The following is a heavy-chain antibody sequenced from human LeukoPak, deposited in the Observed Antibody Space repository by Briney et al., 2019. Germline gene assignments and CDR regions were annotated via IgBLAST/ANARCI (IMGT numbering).Heavy chain of an antibody. Sequence: GGSLRLSCAASGFTFSSHAMHWVRQAPGKGLEYVSAITTNGGSTYYADSVKGRSTISRDNSKNTLYLQMDSLRVEDMAVYYCARRSRRGHPANAFDIWGQGTMVTVSS. J-gene: IGHJ3*02. CDR2: ITTNGGST. D-gene: IGHD3-10*01. CDR3: ARRSRRGHPANAFDI. CDR1: GFTFSSHA. V-gene: IGHV3-64*02.